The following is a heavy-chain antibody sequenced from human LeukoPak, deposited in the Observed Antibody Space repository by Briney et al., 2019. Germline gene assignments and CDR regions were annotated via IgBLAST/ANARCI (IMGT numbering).Heavy chain of an antibody. CDR1: GFTFSSYG. V-gene: IGHV3-30*03. CDR3: ARGRGCSSTSCSTGFDY. CDR2: ISYDGSNK. J-gene: IGHJ4*02. Sequence: GGSLRLSCAASGFTFSSYGMHWVRQAPGKGLEWVAVISYDGSNKYYADSVKGRFTISRDNSKNTLYLQMNSLRAEDTAVYYCARGRGCSSTSCSTGFDYWGQGTLVTVSS. D-gene: IGHD2-2*01.